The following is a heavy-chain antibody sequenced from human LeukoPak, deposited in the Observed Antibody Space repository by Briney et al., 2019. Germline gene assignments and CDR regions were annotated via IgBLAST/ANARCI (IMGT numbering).Heavy chain of an antibody. CDR1: GYTFITYD. D-gene: IGHD5-18*01. J-gene: IGHJ3*02. CDR3: ASADETRGYLAAFDI. CDR2: MNPNSANT. Sequence: ASVRVSCKTSGYTFITYDINWLRQAAGQGLEWMGWMNPNSANTGFAQKFQGRVTITADESTSTAYMELSSLRSEDTAVYYCASADETRGYLAAFDIWGQGTMVTVSS. V-gene: IGHV1-8*03.